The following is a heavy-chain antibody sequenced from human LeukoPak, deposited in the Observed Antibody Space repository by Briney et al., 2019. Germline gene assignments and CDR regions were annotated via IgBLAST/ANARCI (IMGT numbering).Heavy chain of an antibody. V-gene: IGHV3-64D*09. CDR2: INDNGGKT. J-gene: IGHJ4*02. CDR1: GXTFSMYA. CDR3: VKDVGGSYAYDY. D-gene: IGHD1-26*01. Sequence: PGGSLRLSCSASGXTFSMYAMHWGPQAPREGLGSVSGINDNGGKTHYGDSVKGRFSITRDNSKNTLHLQMSSLRAEDTTLYYCVKDVGGSYAYDYWGQGILVTVAS.